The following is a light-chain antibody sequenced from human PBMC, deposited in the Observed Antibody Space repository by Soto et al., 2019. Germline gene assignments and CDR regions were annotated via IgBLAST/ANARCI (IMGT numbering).Light chain of an antibody. Sequence: EIVVTHSPATPSVSPGERATLSCMASQSVSSSVAWYQQKPGQAPRLLIYGAYNRATGIPPRFSGSGSGTDFTLTISSLEPEDSAVYYCQQRHMWPITFGQGTRLEIK. CDR2: GAY. V-gene: IGKV3-11*01. CDR1: QSVSSS. J-gene: IGKJ5*01. CDR3: QQRHMWPIT.